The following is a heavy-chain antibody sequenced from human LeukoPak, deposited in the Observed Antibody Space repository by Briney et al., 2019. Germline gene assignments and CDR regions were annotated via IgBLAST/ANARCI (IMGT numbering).Heavy chain of an antibody. CDR2: ITANGVGT. D-gene: IGHD2-2*01. Sequence: GGSLRLSCVVSGFAFSTYAMSWVRQVPGKGLEWISAITANGVGTHYADSVKGRFTISRDNSKNTLYLQMNSLRAEDTAVYYCAKDFSDCSSTSCYGDYWGQGTLVTVSS. CDR1: GFAFSTYA. J-gene: IGHJ4*02. V-gene: IGHV3-23*01. CDR3: AKDFSDCSSTSCYGDY.